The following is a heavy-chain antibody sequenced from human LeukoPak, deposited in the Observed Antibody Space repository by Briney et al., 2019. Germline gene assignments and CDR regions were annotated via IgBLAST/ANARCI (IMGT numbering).Heavy chain of an antibody. D-gene: IGHD6-19*01. Sequence: GGSLRLSCAVSGFTISSYWMHWVRQAPGKGLVWVSVIYSGGSTYYADSVKGRFTISRDNSKNTLYLQMNSLRAEGTAVYYCARGLGAVAGSEGFDYWGQGTLVTVSS. V-gene: IGHV3-53*01. J-gene: IGHJ4*02. CDR3: ARGLGAVAGSEGFDY. CDR1: GFTISSYW. CDR2: IYSGGST.